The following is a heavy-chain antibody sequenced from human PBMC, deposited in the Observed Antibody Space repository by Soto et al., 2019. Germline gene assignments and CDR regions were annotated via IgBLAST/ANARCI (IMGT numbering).Heavy chain of an antibody. J-gene: IGHJ4*02. CDR1: GFTFNRHP. CDR2: ISHDGNNK. D-gene: IGHD2-8*01. V-gene: IGHV3-30-3*01. Sequence: GGSLRLSCAASGFTFNRHPLHWVRQAPGKGLEWVAVISHDGNNKYYADSVKGRFTISRDNSMNMLYLQMHGLRTEDTAIFYSARASGHIYATLHGPFDHWGQGVLVTVSS. CDR3: ARASGHIYATLHGPFDH.